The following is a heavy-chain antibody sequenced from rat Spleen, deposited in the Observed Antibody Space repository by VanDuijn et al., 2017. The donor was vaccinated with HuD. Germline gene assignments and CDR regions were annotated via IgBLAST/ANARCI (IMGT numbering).Heavy chain of an antibody. V-gene: IGHV5-20*01. CDR2: INTGGDKT. CDR1: GFTFSDYD. J-gene: IGHJ2*01. D-gene: IGHD4-6*01. CDR3: TRGTYFRH. Sequence: EVQLVASGGGLVQPGRSLKLSCAASGFTFSDYDMAWVRQTPTKGLEWIASINTGGDKTYYRDSLKGRFTISRDNAKSSLYLQMDSLRSEDTAIYYCTRGTYFRHWGQGVMVTVSS.